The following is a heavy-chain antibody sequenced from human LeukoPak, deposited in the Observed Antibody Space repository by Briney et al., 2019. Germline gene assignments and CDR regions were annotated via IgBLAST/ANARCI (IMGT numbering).Heavy chain of an antibody. Sequence: PGGSLRLSCAASGFTFSSYAMSWVRQAPGKGLEWVSAISGSGGSTYYADSVKGRFTISRDNSKNTLYLQMNSLRAEDTAVYCCAKGQRAVAGLRSDYWGQGTLVTVSS. CDR2: ISGSGGST. CDR3: AKGQRAVAGLRSDY. CDR1: GFTFSSYA. D-gene: IGHD6-19*01. V-gene: IGHV3-23*01. J-gene: IGHJ4*02.